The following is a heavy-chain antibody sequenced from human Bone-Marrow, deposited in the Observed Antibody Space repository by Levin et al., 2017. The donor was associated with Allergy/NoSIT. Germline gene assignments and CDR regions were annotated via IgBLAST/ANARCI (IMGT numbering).Heavy chain of an antibody. D-gene: IGHD3-16*01. J-gene: IGHJ4*02. Sequence: GESLKISCAGSGFRFSNVWMTWVRQSPGGGLEWVGRIKSRVDGETIDYGAPVKGRFTISKEDSENTVYLQMNSLKTEDTAVYYCTIDVGGGSGAIDYWGQGTLVIVSS. CDR1: GFRFSNVW. CDR3: TIDVGGGSGAIDY. CDR2: IKSRVDGETI. V-gene: IGHV3-15*01.